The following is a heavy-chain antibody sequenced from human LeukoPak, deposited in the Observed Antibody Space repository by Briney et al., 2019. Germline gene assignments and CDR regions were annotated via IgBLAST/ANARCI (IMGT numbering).Heavy chain of an antibody. CDR1: GGSVSSGSCY. V-gene: IGHV4-61*01. CDR2: IYYSGST. D-gene: IGHD2-2*01. CDR3: ARASPIVVVPAAMVGSHYYYYGMDV. Sequence: SETLSLTCTVSGGSVSSGSCYWSWIRQPPGKGLEWIGYIYYSGSTNYNPSLKSRVTISVDTSKNQFSLKLSSVTAADTAVYYCARASPIVVVPAAMVGSHYYYYGMDVWGQGTTVTVSS. J-gene: IGHJ6*02.